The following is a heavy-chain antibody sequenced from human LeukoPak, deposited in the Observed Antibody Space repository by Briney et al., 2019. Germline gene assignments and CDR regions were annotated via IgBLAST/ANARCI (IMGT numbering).Heavy chain of an antibody. CDR3: ARGSHSSLFDP. Sequence: GGSLRLSCAASGFTVSSKYMSWVRQAPGKGLEWVSVIYSGGSTYYADSVKGRFTISRDNSKNTLYLQMNSLKAEDTAVYYCARGSHSSLFDPWGQGTLVTVSS. J-gene: IGHJ5*02. D-gene: IGHD6-13*01. V-gene: IGHV3-53*01. CDR2: IYSGGST. CDR1: GFTVSSKY.